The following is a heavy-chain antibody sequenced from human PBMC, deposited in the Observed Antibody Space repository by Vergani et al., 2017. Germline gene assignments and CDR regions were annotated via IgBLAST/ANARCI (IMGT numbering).Heavy chain of an antibody. J-gene: IGHJ5*02. Sequence: QVQLVQSGAEVKKPGASVKVSCKASGYTFTSYGISWVRQAPGQGLEWMGWISAYNGNTNYAQKLQGRVTMTTDTSTSTAYMELRSLRSDDTAVDYCWRWRTVSSGWYVGWFDPWGQGSLVTVSS. V-gene: IGHV1-18*01. CDR3: WRWRTVSSGWYVGWFDP. D-gene: IGHD6-19*01. CDR1: GYTFTSYG. CDR2: ISAYNGNT.